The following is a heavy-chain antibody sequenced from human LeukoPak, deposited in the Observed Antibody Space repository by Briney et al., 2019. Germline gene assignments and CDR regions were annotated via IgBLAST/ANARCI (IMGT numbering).Heavy chain of an antibody. V-gene: IGHV3-33*06. J-gene: IGHJ3*02. CDR1: GFTFSSYG. D-gene: IGHD3-3*01. Sequence: PGRSLRLSCAASGFTFSSYGMHWVRQAPGKGLEWVAVIWYDGSNKYYADSVKGRFTISRDNSKNTLYLQMNSLRAEDTAVYYCAKGVTIDAFDIWGPGTMVTVSS. CDR2: IWYDGSNK. CDR3: AKGVTIDAFDI.